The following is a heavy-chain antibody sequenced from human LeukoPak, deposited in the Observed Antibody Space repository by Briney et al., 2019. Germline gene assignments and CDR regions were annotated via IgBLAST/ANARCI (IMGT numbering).Heavy chain of an antibody. CDR1: GFTFTSYS. D-gene: IGHD1-26*01. V-gene: IGHV3-23*01. J-gene: IGHJ4*02. CDR3: AKGGKWDVTPFDY. CDR2: ISGGGGST. Sequence: GGFLRLSCAASGFTFTSYSMNWDRQAPGKGLEWVSTISGGGGSTYYADSVKGRFTISKDNSKNTLYLQVNSLRAEDTAVYYCAKGGKWDVTPFDYWGQGTLVTVSS.